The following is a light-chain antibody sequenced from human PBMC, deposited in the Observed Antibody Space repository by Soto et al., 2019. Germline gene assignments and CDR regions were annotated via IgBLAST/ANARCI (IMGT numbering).Light chain of an antibody. CDR2: AAT. Sequence: DIQMTQTPSSLSASVGDSVTITCRSSQRIGSYVNWYQQKPGKAPKLLIYAATSLEEGVPSRFSGSGSGTDFSLSVSGLQPEDFATYYCQQSYSIPVWTFGHGTKVDIK. CDR1: QRIGSY. CDR3: QQSYSIPVWT. J-gene: IGKJ1*01. V-gene: IGKV1-39*01.